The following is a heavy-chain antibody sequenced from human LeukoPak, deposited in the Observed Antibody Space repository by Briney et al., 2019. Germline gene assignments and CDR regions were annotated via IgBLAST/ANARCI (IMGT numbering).Heavy chain of an antibody. CDR3: ARGYYYDSSGYDYGAFDI. Sequence: SQTLSLTCTVSGGSISSGSYYWSWIRQPAGKGLEWIGRIYTSGSTNYNPSLKSRVTISVDTSKNQFSLKLSSVTAADTAVYYCARGYYYDSSGYDYGAFDIWGQGTMVTVSS. V-gene: IGHV4-61*02. CDR1: GGSISSGSYY. CDR2: IYTSGST. J-gene: IGHJ3*02. D-gene: IGHD3-22*01.